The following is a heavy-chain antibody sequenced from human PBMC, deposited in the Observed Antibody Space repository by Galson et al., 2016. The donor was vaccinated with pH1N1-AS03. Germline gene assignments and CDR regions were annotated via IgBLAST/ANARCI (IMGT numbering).Heavy chain of an antibody. J-gene: IGHJ3*01. CDR2: INYVGST. D-gene: IGHD3-16*01. CDR1: RGSFSNYY. Sequence: LSLTCAIYRGSFSNYYWTWIRQPPGKGLEWFGEINYVGSTNYNPSFNSRVTISVDTSKMQFSLGLSSVTAAATAVYFCARIRGRRRLNLMPGVMYGFDLWGEGSTVIVSS. CDR3: ARIRGRRRLNLMPGVMYGFDL. V-gene: IGHV4-34*01.